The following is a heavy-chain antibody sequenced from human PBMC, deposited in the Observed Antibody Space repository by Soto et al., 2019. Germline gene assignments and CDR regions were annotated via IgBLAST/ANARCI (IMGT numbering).Heavy chain of an antibody. CDR3: EKEGGYYGSGSYSVGENYYGMDV. CDR1: GFTFSSYG. V-gene: IGHV3-30*18. J-gene: IGHJ6*02. D-gene: IGHD3-10*01. CDR2: ISYDGSNK. Sequence: QVQLVESGGGVVQPGRSLRLSCAASGFTFSSYGMHWVRQAPGKGLEWVAVISYDGSNKYYADSVKGRFTISRDNSKNTLYLQMNSLRAEDTAVYYCEKEGGYYGSGSYSVGENYYGMDVWGQGTTVTVSS.